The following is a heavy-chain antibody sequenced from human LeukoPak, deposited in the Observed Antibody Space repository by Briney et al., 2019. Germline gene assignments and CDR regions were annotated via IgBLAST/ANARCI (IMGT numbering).Heavy chain of an antibody. J-gene: IGHJ4*02. Sequence: SETLSLTCTVSGGSISSSSYYWGWIRQPPGKGLEWIGSIYYSGSTYYNPSLKSRVTISVDTSKNQFSLKLSSVTAADTAVYYCAREGRYSSSFFDYWGQGTLVTVSS. V-gene: IGHV4-39*07. CDR3: AREGRYSSSFFDY. CDR2: IYYSGST. CDR1: GGSISSSSYY. D-gene: IGHD6-13*01.